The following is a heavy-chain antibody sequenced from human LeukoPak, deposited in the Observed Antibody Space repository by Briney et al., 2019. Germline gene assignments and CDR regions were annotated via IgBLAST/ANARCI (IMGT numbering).Heavy chain of an antibody. CDR2: ISASNGNT. V-gene: IGHV1-18*01. CDR3: AREGATNQWSCLDY. Sequence: ASVKVSCKASGYTFTNFDISWVRQAPGQGLEWMGRISASNGNTNYAQKFQGRVTMTTDTSTTTAYMELRSLRSDDTALYYCAREGATNQWSCLDYWGQGALVTVSS. J-gene: IGHJ4*02. D-gene: IGHD2-15*01. CDR1: GYTFTNFD.